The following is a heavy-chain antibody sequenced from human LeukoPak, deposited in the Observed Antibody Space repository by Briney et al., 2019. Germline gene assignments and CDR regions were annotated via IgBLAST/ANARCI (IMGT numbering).Heavy chain of an antibody. D-gene: IGHD6-6*01. CDR3: TRGHRKWSLAAQIYYFDY. CDR2: MNPNSGNT. Sequence: ASVKVSCKASGYTFTSYDINWVRQATGQALEWMGWMNPNSGNTGYAQKFQGRVTMTRNTSISTAYMELSSLRSEDTAVYYCTRGHRKWSLAAQIYYFDYWGQGTLVTVSS. J-gene: IGHJ4*02. CDR1: GYTFTSYD. V-gene: IGHV1-8*01.